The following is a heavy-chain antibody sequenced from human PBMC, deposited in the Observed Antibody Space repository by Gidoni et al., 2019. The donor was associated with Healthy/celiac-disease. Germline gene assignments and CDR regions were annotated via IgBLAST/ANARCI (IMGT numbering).Heavy chain of an antibody. Sequence: QVQLVQSGAEVKKPGSSVKVYCKASGYTSTGYYMHWVRQAPGQGLEWLGLSNPNRGGTNNAQKFQGRVTMTRDTSISTAYMELSRLRSDDTAVYYCARVAAAGTGGWFDPWGQGTLVTVSS. D-gene: IGHD6-13*01. CDR3: ARVAAAGTGGWFDP. V-gene: IGHV1-2*06. CDR2: SNPNRGGT. CDR1: GYTSTGYY. J-gene: IGHJ5*02.